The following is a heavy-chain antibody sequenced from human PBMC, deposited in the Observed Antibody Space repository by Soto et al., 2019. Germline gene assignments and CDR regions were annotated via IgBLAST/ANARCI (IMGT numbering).Heavy chain of an antibody. J-gene: IGHJ4*01. CDR1: GFMFSAYT. CDR2: ISDDSSYI. CDR3: ATPYYFNH. V-gene: IGHV3-21*06. D-gene: IGHD3-16*01. Sequence: LRLSCAVSGFMFSAYTMNWVRQAPGKGLEWLSSISDDSSYIDYADSLRGRFTVSRDNARNSLYLQIDSLGVEDTAVYYCATPYYFNHWGPGTLVTVSS.